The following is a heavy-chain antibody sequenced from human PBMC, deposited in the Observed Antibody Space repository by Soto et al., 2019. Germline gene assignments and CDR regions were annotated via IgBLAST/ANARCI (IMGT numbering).Heavy chain of an antibody. CDR3: AKDPINSGTHYFDY. V-gene: IGHV3-30*18. Sequence: GGSLRLSCAASGFTFSTYGMHWVRQAPGKGLEWVAVISYDGSHEYYPDSVKGRFTISRDNSKNTLYLQMNSLRAEDTAVYYCAKDPINSGTHYFDYWGQGTLVTVSS. D-gene: IGHD1-26*01. CDR1: GFTFSTYG. J-gene: IGHJ4*02. CDR2: ISYDGSHE.